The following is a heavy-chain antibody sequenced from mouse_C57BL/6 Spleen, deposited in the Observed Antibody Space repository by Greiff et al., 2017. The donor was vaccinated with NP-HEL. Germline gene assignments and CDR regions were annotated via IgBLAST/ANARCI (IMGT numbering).Heavy chain of an antibody. J-gene: IGHJ3*01. CDR2: IYPGDGDT. CDR1: GYAFSSSW. Sequence: VQLQQSGPELVKPGASVKISCKASGYAFSSSWMNWVQQRPGKGLEWIGRIYPGDGDTNSNGKFKGKATLTADKSSSTAYMQLSSLTSEDSAVYFCARWGYGSSGAYWGQGTLVTVSA. V-gene: IGHV1-82*01. D-gene: IGHD1-1*01. CDR3: ARWGYGSSGAY.